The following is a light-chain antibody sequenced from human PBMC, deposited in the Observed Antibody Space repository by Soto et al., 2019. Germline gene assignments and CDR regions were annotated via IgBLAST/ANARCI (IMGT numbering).Light chain of an antibody. V-gene: IGKV3-20*01. CDR1: QSVSSTY. J-gene: IGKJ4*01. CDR3: QQYDGSPRT. Sequence: EIVLTQSPGTLSLSPGERATLSCRASQSVSSTYLAWYQQKPGQAPRLLIYAASSTAPGIPDRFSGSESRTDFTLTISRLGTEDFAVYFCQQYDGSPRTFGGGTKVEIK. CDR2: AAS.